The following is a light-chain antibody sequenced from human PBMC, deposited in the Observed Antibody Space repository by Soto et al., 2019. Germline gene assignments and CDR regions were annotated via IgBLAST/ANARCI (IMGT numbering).Light chain of an antibody. CDR3: VLYMGSGIVV. CDR2: RDH. V-gene: IGLV1-47*01. J-gene: IGLJ2*01. CDR1: TSNVERNY. Sequence: QSVLTQPPSASGTPGQRVIITCSGGTSNVERNYVYWYQHLPGAAPKLLIYRDHQRPSGVPDRFSGSILGNKAALTITGAQADDESDYYCVLYMGSGIVVFGGGTKLTVL.